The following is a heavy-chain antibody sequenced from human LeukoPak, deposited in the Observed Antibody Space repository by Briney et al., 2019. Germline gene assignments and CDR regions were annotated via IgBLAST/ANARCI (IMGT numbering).Heavy chain of an antibody. V-gene: IGHV3-21*01. D-gene: IGHD5-12*01. J-gene: IGHJ4*02. CDR2: ISPDSNYK. CDR3: VRGGYRGFDYEY. Sequence: PGGSLRLSCAASGFTFSTYSMNWLRLAPGKGLEWVSSISPDSNYKYYVDSVKGRFTISRHNAKSSLYLQMNSLRAEDTAVYYCVRGGYRGFDYEYWGQGTLVTVSS. CDR1: GFTFSTYS.